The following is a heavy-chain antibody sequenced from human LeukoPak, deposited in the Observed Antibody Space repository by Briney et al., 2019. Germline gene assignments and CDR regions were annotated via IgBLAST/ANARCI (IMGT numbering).Heavy chain of an antibody. J-gene: IGHJ6*04. Sequence: GGSLRLSCAASGFTFSNYWMHWVRQVPGKGLVWVSRINSDGSSTSYADSVKGRFTISRDNAKNTLYLQMKSLRAEDTAVYYCAELGITMIGGVWGKGTTVTISS. CDR3: AELGITMIGGV. CDR1: GFTFSNYW. D-gene: IGHD3-10*02. CDR2: INSDGSST. V-gene: IGHV3-74*01.